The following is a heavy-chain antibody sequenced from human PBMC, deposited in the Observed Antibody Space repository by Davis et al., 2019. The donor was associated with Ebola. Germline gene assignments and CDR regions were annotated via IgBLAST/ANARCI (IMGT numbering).Heavy chain of an antibody. V-gene: IGHV5-10-1*01. Sequence: GGSLRLSCKASGYSFTSYWISWVRQMPGKGLEWMGRIDPRDSDTSNSPSFQGHVTISADKSISTAYLQWSSPKASDTAMYYCARHQGSSWYLGPLAYWGQGTLVTVSS. D-gene: IGHD6-13*01. J-gene: IGHJ4*02. CDR1: GYSFTSYW. CDR2: IDPRDSDT. CDR3: ARHQGSSWYLGPLAY.